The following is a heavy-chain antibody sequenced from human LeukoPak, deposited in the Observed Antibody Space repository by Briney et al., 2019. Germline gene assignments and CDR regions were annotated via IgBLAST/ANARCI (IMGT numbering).Heavy chain of an antibody. CDR2: IYYSGST. CDR1: GGSISSSSYY. Sequence: SETLSLTCTVSGGSISSSSYYWGWIRQPPGKGLEWIGSIYYSGSTYYNPSLKSRVSISVDTSKNQFSLKLSSVTAADTAVYYCAMIDILTGYSYYYYGMDVWGQGTTVTVSS. V-gene: IGHV4-39*01. J-gene: IGHJ6*02. CDR3: AMIDILTGYSYYYYGMDV. D-gene: IGHD3-9*01.